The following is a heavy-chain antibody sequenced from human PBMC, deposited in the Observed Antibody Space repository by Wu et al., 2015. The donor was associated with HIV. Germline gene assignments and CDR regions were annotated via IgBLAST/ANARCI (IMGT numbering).Heavy chain of an antibody. J-gene: IGHJ6*02. CDR3: ARSKFDRVDMGTITSYYYSMDI. CDR1: GYTFTNYD. V-gene: IGHV1-8*01. CDR2: VNPNSGNT. D-gene: IGHD5-24*01. Sequence: QVQLVQSGAEVKKPGASVKVSCKASGYTFTNYDINWVRQATGQGLEWMGWVNPNSGNTDYAQKFKGRLTMTRTTSTNTAYMELSGLRSEDTAIYYCARSKFDRVDMGTITSYYYSMDILGPRDHGHRLL.